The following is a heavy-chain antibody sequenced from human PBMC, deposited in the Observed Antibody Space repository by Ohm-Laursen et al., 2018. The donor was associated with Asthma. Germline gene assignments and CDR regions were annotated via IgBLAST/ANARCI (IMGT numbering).Heavy chain of an antibody. Sequence: SVKVSCKASGFTFRSSAVQWVRQARGQRLEWIGRIVVGSGNTNYEQKFQERVSITRDMSTSTAYMELTSLRSEDTAVYYCARGDLHYGMDVWGQGTTVTVSS. J-gene: IGHJ6*02. CDR2: IVVGSGNT. CDR3: ARGDLHYGMDV. CDR1: GFTFRSSA. V-gene: IGHV1-58*01.